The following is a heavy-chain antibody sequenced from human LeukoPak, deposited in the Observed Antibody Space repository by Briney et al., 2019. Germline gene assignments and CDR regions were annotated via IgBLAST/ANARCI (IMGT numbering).Heavy chain of an antibody. CDR3: ARGSTTVAFEI. D-gene: IGHD1-26*01. CDR2: IDTSGDT. Sequence: GGSLRLSCAASGFTFSNNDMHWVRQGPGKGLEWVSAIDTSGDTYYPGSVKGRFTISRENAKNILYLQMNSLRVGDTAVYYCARGSTTVAFEIWGQGTVVSVSS. V-gene: IGHV3-13*01. J-gene: IGHJ3*02. CDR1: GFTFSNND.